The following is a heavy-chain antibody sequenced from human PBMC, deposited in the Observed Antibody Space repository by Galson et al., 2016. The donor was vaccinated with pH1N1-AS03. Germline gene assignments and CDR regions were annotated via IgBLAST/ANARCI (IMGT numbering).Heavy chain of an antibody. D-gene: IGHD2-2*01. CDR3: ARPCCTSSRCYLYLYGLDV. V-gene: IGHV3-30*04. CDR1: GFTFSTYA. Sequence: SLRLSCAASGFTFSTYAMHWVRQAPGKGLEWVAVISSDGSHRYYADSVKGRFTISRDNSKNTLYLQMNSLRAEDTAVYYCARPCCTSSRCYLYLYGLDVWGQGTTVTVSS. CDR2: ISSDGSHR. J-gene: IGHJ6*02.